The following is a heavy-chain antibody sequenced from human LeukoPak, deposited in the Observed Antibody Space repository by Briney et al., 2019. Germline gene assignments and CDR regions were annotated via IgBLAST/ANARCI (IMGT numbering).Heavy chain of an antibody. D-gene: IGHD7-27*01. CDR1: GLSISNAW. CDR3: ATTFTSPGAFDY. Sequence: GRSLRLSCAASGLSISNAWMGRVRQAPGKGLEWVGRIISQTDGGRPDYAAPAKGRFTISRDDSRKTLYLQMTSLKAEDTAVYYCATTFTSPGAFDYWGQGTLVIVSS. CDR2: IISQTDGGRP. V-gene: IGHV3-15*01. J-gene: IGHJ4*02.